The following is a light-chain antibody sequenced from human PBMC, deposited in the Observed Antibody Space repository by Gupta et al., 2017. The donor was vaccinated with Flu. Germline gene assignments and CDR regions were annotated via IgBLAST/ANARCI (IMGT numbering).Light chain of an antibody. CDR1: QSVLYSSNNKNY. CDR3: QQYYSTPLT. CDR2: WAS. V-gene: IGKV4-1*01. Sequence: DIVMTQSPDSLPVSLGERATINCKSSQSVLYSSNNKNYLAWYQQRPGQPPKLLIYWASIRESGVPDRFSGSGSGTDFTLTISSLQAEDVALYYCQQYYSTPLTFGQGTKVEIK. J-gene: IGKJ1*01.